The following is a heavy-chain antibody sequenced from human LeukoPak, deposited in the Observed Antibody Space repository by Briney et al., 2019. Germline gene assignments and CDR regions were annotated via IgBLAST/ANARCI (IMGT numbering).Heavy chain of an antibody. V-gene: IGHV4-59*01. Sequence: SETLSLTCTVSGGSINNYYWSWTRQPPGKGLEWIGYIYYTGSTNYNPSLKSRVTISVDTSKNQFSLKLSSVTAADTAVYYCARIKAGSRVLDYWGQGTLDTVSS. D-gene: IGHD6-13*01. CDR1: GGSINNYY. J-gene: IGHJ4*02. CDR3: ARIKAGSRVLDY. CDR2: IYYTGST.